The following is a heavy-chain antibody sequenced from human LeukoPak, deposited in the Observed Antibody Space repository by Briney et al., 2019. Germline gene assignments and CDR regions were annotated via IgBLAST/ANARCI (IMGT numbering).Heavy chain of an antibody. V-gene: IGHV4-59*08. Sequence: SETLSLTCTVSGGSISSYYWNWIRQPPGKGLEWIGYIYYSGSTSYNPSLKSRVIISLDTSKNQFSLKLSSVTAADTAVYYCARHNYYSNYGDWFDPWGQGSLVTVSS. J-gene: IGHJ5*02. D-gene: IGHD4-11*01. CDR3: ARHNYYSNYGDWFDP. CDR1: GGSISSYY. CDR2: IYYSGST.